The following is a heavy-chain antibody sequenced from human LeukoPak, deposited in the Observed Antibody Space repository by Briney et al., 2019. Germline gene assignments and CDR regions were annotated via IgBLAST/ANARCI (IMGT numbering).Heavy chain of an antibody. J-gene: IGHJ4*02. CDR3: AKDWRRYCSSTSCYDSRPSPFDY. Sequence: GGSLRLSCAASGFTFSSYAMSWVRQAPGKGLEWVSAISGSGGSTYYADSVKGRFTISRDNSKNTLYLQMNSLRAEDTAVYYCAKDWRRYCSSTSCYDSRPSPFDYWGQGTLVTVSS. CDR2: ISGSGGST. D-gene: IGHD2-2*01. V-gene: IGHV3-23*01. CDR1: GFTFSSYA.